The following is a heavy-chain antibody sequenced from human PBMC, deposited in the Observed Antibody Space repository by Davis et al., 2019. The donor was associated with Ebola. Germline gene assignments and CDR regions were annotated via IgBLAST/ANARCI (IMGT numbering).Heavy chain of an antibody. D-gene: IGHD5-18*01. CDR1: GFTFSSYW. J-gene: IGHJ3*02. CDR3: ARRGYRSGLDVFDI. V-gene: IGHV3-30*03. CDR2: ISYDGSNK. Sequence: GESLKISCAASGFTFSSYWMHWVRQAPGKGLEWVAVISYDGSNKYYADSVKGRFTISRDNSKNTLYLQMNSLRAEDTAVYYCARRGYRSGLDVFDIWGQGTMVTVSS.